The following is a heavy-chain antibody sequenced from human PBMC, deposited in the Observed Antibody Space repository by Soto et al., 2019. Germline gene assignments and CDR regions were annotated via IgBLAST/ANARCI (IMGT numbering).Heavy chain of an antibody. CDR3: AREDHFKSSPAFDS. J-gene: IGHJ4*02. CDR1: GYTFTGYH. Sequence: QVQLVQSGAEVKKPGASVKVSCKASGYTFTGYHMHWVRQAPGQGLEWMGWINPKSGDTNYAQKFRGWVTMTRDTSISTAYMELDSWKSDDTAVYYCAREDHFKSSPAFDSSGQGTLVAVSS. CDR2: INPKSGDT. D-gene: IGHD6-6*01. V-gene: IGHV1-2*04.